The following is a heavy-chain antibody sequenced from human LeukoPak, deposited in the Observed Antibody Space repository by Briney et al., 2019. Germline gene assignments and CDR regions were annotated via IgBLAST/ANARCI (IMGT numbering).Heavy chain of an antibody. CDR3: AKDRWGGYGGNSHFDY. CDR1: TFTFSNFW. J-gene: IGHJ4*02. Sequence: GGSLRLSCAASTFTFSNFWMNWVRQAPGKGLEWVANIKQDGSEKYYVDSVKGRFTISRDNAKNSLFLQMNSLRAEDTAVYYCAKDRWGGYGGNSHFDYWGQGTLVTVSS. CDR2: IKQDGSEK. D-gene: IGHD4-23*01. V-gene: IGHV3-7*03.